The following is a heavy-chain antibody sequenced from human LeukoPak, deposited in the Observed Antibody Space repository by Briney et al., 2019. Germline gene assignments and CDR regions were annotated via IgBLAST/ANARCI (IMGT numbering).Heavy chain of an antibody. CDR1: GGSISSYY. J-gene: IGHJ4*02. CDR2: IYYSGST. CDR3: ARGVVATILYDY. D-gene: IGHD5-12*01. V-gene: IGHV4-59*01. Sequence: SETLSLTCAVSGGSISSYYWSWIRQPPGKGLEWIGYIYYSGSTNYNPSLKSRVTISVDTSKNQFSLKLSSVTAADTAVYYCARGVVATILYDYWGQGTLVTVSS.